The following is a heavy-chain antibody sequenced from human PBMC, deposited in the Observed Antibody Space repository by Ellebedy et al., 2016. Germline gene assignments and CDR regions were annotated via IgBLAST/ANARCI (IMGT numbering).Heavy chain of an antibody. V-gene: IGHV1-18*04. J-gene: IGHJ4*02. CDR1: GYTFSNYG. CDR3: SRGWVATGYDY. CDR2: ISGHDGNT. D-gene: IGHD1-1*01. Sequence: ASVKVSCKASGYTFSNYGISWVRQAPGQGLEGMGWISGHDGNTKYAQKSQGRATLTTDKSTSTAYMELRSLTSDDTAIYHCSRGWVATGYDYWGQGTLVTVSS.